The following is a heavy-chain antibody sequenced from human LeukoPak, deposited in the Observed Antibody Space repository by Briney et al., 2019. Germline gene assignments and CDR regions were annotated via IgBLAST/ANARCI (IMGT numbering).Heavy chain of an antibody. D-gene: IGHD6-19*01. CDR2: IYSGGST. V-gene: IGHV3-53*01. Sequence: GGSLRLSCAASGFTVSSNYMSWVRQAPGKGLEWVSVIYSGGSTYYADSVKGRFTISRGNSKNTLYLQMNSLRAEDTAVYYCARGDSSGYYYFEYWGQGTLVTVSS. CDR3: ARGDSSGYYYFEY. CDR1: GFTVSSNY. J-gene: IGHJ4*02.